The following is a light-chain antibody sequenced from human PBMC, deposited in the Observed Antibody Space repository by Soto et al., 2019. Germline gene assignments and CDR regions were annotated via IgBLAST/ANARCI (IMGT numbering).Light chain of an antibody. CDR2: EVS. V-gene: IGLV2-14*01. Sequence: QSVLTQPASVSGSPGQSITISCTGTNSDVGGYNFVSWYQQHPGKAPKLMIFEVSNRPSGVSGRFSGSKSGNTASLTISGLQAEDEADYYCSSYTSDRGVFGTGTKLTVL. CDR3: SSYTSDRGV. CDR1: NSDVGGYNF. J-gene: IGLJ1*01.